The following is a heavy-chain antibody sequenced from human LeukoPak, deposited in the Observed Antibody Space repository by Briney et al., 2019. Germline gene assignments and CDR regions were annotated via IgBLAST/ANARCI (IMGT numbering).Heavy chain of an antibody. J-gene: IGHJ5*02. CDR3: ARLKVAVAEGDWFDP. D-gene: IGHD6-19*01. CDR2: IYPGDSDT. CDR1: GYSFTSYW. Sequence: GESLQISCKGSGYSFTSYWIGWVRQMPGKGLEWMGIIYPGDSDTRYSPSFQGQVTISADKSISTAYLQWSSLKASDTAMYYCARLKVAVAEGDWFDPWGQGTPVTVSS. V-gene: IGHV5-51*01.